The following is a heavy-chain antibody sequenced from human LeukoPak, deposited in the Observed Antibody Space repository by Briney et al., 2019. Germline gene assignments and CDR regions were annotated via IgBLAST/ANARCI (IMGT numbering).Heavy chain of an antibody. D-gene: IGHD6-19*01. CDR3: ARAVAENWFDP. CDR2: IKQDGSDK. V-gene: IGHV3-7*01. CDR1: GFTFSSYW. J-gene: IGHJ5*02. Sequence: PGGSLRLSCAASGFTFSSYWMSWVRQAPGKGLEWVANIKQDGSDKYYVDSVKGRFTISRDNAKNSVYLQMNSLRAEDTALYYCARAVAENWFDPWGQATLVTVSS.